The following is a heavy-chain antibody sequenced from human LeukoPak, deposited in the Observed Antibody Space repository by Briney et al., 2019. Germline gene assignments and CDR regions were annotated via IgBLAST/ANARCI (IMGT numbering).Heavy chain of an antibody. CDR1: GFTFKSYS. V-gene: IGHV3-21*05. Sequence: GGSLRLSCAASGFTFKSYSMNWVRQAPGKGLEWVAFITSTSGDMFYADSVKGRFTISRDNAKNSLYLQMDSLRAEDTAVYYCARAAGYYFDYWGKGSLVTVS. J-gene: IGHJ4*02. CDR3: ARAAGYYFDY. CDR2: ITSTSGDM.